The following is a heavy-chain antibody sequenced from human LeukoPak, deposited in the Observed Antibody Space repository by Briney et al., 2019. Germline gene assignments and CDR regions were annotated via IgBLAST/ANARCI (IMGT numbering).Heavy chain of an antibody. CDR3: ARGGFDYGDYGETYWYFDL. J-gene: IGHJ2*01. V-gene: IGHV4-34*01. CDR2: INHSGST. Sequence: PSETLSLTCAVYGGSFSGYYWSWIRQPPGKWLEWIGEINHSGSTNYNPSLKSRVTISVDTSKNQFSLKLSSVAAADTALYHCARGGFDYGDYGETYWYFDLWGRGTLVTVSS. CDR1: GGSFSGYY. D-gene: IGHD4-17*01.